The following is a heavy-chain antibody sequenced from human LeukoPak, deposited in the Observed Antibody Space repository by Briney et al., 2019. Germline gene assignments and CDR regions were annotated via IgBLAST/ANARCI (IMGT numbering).Heavy chain of an antibody. D-gene: IGHD3-10*01. CDR2: IYYGGST. CDR3: ALYYGSGSYRGLDY. Sequence: PSETLSLTCTVSGGSISSYYWSWIRQPPGKGLEWIGYIYYGGSTNYNPSLKSRVTISVDTSKNQFSLKLSSVTAADTAVYYCALYYGSGSYRGLDYWGQGTLVTVSS. CDR1: GGSISSYY. V-gene: IGHV4-59*08. J-gene: IGHJ4*02.